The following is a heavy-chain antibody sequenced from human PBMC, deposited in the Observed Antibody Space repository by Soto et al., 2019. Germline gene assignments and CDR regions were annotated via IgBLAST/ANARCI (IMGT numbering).Heavy chain of an antibody. V-gene: IGHV4-31*03. CDR2: IYYSGST. Sequence: SETLSLTCTVSGGSISSGGYYWSWIRQHPGKGLEWIGYIYYSGSTYYNPSLKSRVTISVDTSKNQFSLKLSSVTAADTAVYYCARDGGSSCTNGVCYIDWGQGTLVTVSS. CDR3: ARDGGSSCTNGVCYID. CDR1: GGSISSGGYY. D-gene: IGHD2-8*01. J-gene: IGHJ4*02.